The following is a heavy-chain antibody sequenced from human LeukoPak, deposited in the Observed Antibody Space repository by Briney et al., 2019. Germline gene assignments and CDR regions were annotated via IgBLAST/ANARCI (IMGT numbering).Heavy chain of an antibody. Sequence: SQTLSLTCTVSGGSISSGDYYWSWIRQPPGKGLEWSGYIYYSGSTYYNPSLKSRVTISVDTSKNQFSLKLSSVTAADTAVYYCALRYYYDSSGYSPSWDAFDIWGQGTMVTVSS. CDR1: GGSISSGDYY. CDR2: IYYSGST. V-gene: IGHV4-30-4*01. D-gene: IGHD3-22*01. CDR3: ALRYYYDSSGYSPSWDAFDI. J-gene: IGHJ3*02.